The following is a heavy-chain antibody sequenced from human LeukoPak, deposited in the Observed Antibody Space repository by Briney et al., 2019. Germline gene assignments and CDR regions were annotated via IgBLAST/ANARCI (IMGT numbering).Heavy chain of an antibody. J-gene: IGHJ4*02. V-gene: IGHV1-46*01. CDR3: ARDTGNTGTYVWGNHFDY. CDR1: VYTFTIYY. D-gene: IGHD3-16*01. Sequence: ASVKVSFKASVYTFTIYYIHWVRQAPGQGLEWMGIINPSDGDTSYAQKFQGRVTMTRDTSTSTVYMEMSSLRSEDTAVYYCARDTGNTGTYVWGNHFDYWGQKILVTVSS. CDR2: INPSDGDT.